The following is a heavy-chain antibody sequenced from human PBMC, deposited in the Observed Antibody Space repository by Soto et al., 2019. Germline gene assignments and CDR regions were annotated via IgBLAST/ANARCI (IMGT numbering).Heavy chain of an antibody. D-gene: IGHD1-26*01. J-gene: IGHJ5*02. V-gene: IGHV3-48*01. Sequence: EVQLVESGGGLVQPGGSLRLSCAASGFTFSSYSMNWVRQAPGKGLEWVSYISSSSSTIYYADSVKGRFTISRDNAKNSLYLQMNSLRAEDTAVYYRAREERLLNWFDPRGQGTLVTVSS. CDR1: GFTFSSYS. CDR3: AREERLLNWFDP. CDR2: ISSSSSTI.